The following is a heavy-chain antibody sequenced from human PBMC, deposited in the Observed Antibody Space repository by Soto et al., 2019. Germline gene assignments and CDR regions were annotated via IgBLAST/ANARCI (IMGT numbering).Heavy chain of an antibody. CDR3: AREIVTAGGNNYFDP. CDR2: VYHTGDT. V-gene: IGHV4-4*02. Sequence: SETLSLTCGVSGGTVASSHWWSWVRQSPGGGLEWIGNVYHTGDTNFNPSLQSRATISVDKSNNQFSLRLNSLTAADTAVYFCAREIVTAGGNNYFDPWGPGTLVTVSS. D-gene: IGHD2-21*02. J-gene: IGHJ5*02. CDR1: GGTVASSHW.